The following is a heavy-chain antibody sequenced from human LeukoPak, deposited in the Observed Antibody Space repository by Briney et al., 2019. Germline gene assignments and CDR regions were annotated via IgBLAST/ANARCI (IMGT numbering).Heavy chain of an antibody. V-gene: IGHV1-8*03. J-gene: IGHJ3*02. CDR1: GYTFTSYD. CDR3: ARGYYYDSSGYYYENAFDI. D-gene: IGHD3-22*01. Sequence: GASVKVSCKASGYTFTSYDINWVRQATGQGLEWMGWMNPNSGNTGYAQKFQGRVTITRNTSISTAYMELSSLRSEDTAVYYCARGYYYDSSGYYYENAFDIWGQGTMVTVSS. CDR2: MNPNSGNT.